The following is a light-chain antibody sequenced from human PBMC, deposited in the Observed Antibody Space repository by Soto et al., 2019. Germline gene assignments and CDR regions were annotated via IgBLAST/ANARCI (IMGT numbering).Light chain of an antibody. CDR3: SSYTSSSTL. CDR2: EVS. V-gene: IGLV2-14*01. CDR1: SSDVGGYNY. Sequence: QSALTQPASVSGSPGQSITISCTGTSSDVGGYNYVSWYQQHPGKAPKLMIYEVSNRPSGVSNRFYGSKSGNTASLTISGLQAEEEDDYYCSSYTSSSTLFGGGTKVTVL. J-gene: IGLJ2*01.